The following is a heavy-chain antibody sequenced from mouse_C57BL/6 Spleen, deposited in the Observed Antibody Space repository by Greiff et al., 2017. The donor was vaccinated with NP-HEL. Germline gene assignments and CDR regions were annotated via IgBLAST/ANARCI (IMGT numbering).Heavy chain of an antibody. J-gene: IGHJ3*01. CDR2: IDPEDGDT. CDR1: GFNIKDYY. CDR3: TTWGDGYSPAWFAY. V-gene: IGHV14-1*01. Sequence: EVQGVESGAELVRPGASVKLSCTASGFNIKDYYMHWVKQRPEQGLVWIGRIDPEDGDTEYAPKFQGKATMTADTSSNTAYLQLSSLTSEDTAVYYCTTWGDGYSPAWFAYWGQGTLVTVSA. D-gene: IGHD2-3*01.